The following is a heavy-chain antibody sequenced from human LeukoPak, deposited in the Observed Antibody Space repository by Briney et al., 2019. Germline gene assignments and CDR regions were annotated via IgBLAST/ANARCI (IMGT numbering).Heavy chain of an antibody. CDR3: VSSQTTRAVATTNWFDP. V-gene: IGHV4-4*02. CDR2: IYHSGST. D-gene: IGHD5-12*01. J-gene: IGHJ5*02. CDR1: GGSISSSNW. Sequence: ASETLSLTCAVSGGSISSSNWWSWVRQPPGKGLEWIGEIYHSGSTNYNPSLKSRVTISVDKSKNQFSLKLSSVTAADTAVYYCVSSQTTRAVATTNWFDPWGQGTLVTVSS.